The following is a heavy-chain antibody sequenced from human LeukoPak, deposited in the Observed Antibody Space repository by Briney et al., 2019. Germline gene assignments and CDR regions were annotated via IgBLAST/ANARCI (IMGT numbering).Heavy chain of an antibody. Sequence: SETLSLTCTVSGGSTSSSSYYWGWIRQPPGKGLEWIGNIYYSGSTYYNPSLKSRVTISVDTSKNQFSLKLSSVTAADTAVYYCARGGYYYDSSGYYPPPRHRFYYYGMDVWGQGTTVTVSS. CDR1: GGSTSSSSYY. CDR2: IYYSGST. V-gene: IGHV4-39*07. D-gene: IGHD3-22*01. J-gene: IGHJ6*02. CDR3: ARGGYYYDSSGYYPPPRHRFYYYGMDV.